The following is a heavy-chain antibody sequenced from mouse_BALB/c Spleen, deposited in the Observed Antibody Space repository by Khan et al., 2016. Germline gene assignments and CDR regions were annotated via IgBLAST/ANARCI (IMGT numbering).Heavy chain of an antibody. CDR1: GYSITSDYA. V-gene: IGHV3-2*02. Sequence: EVQLQESGPGLVKPSQSLSLTCTVTGYSITSDYAWNWIRQFPGNKLEWMGYISYSGSTSYNPSLKSRISITRDTSKNQFFLQLNSVTTEDTATYYCAILRYYYGSRFAYWGQGTLVTVSS. D-gene: IGHD1-1*01. CDR2: ISYSGST. J-gene: IGHJ3*01. CDR3: AILRYYYGSRFAY.